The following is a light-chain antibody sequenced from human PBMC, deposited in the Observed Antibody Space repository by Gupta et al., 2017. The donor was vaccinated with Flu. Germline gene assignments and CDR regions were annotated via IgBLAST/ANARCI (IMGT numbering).Light chain of an antibody. J-gene: IGKJ1*01. CDR2: AAS. Sequence: DIQMTQSPSSLSASVGDRVTITCRASQSIRNSLNWYQQKPGKAPILLIFAASSLQSGVPSRFSGSGSGTDFTLTISRLQLEDFATYYCQQSYSTPRTFGQGTKVEIK. V-gene: IGKV1-39*01. CDR3: QQSYSTPRT. CDR1: QSIRNS.